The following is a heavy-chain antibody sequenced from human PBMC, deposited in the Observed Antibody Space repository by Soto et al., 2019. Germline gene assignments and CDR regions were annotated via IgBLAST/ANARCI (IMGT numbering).Heavy chain of an antibody. CDR1: GGSISSSSYY. CDR3: ASHLSMVRGVIIGDWFDP. V-gene: IGHV4-39*07. Sequence: SETLSLTCTVSGGSISSSSYYWGWIRQPPGKGLEWIGSRYYSGDTIYNPSLKSRVTISVDTSRNQVSLKLSSVTAADTAVYYCASHLSMVRGVIIGDWFDPWGQGTLVTVSS. J-gene: IGHJ5*02. CDR2: RYYSGDT. D-gene: IGHD3-10*01.